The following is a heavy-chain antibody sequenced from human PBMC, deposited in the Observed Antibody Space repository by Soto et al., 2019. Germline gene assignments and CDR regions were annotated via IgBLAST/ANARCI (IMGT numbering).Heavy chain of an antibody. J-gene: IGHJ3*02. CDR2: ISYDGSNK. D-gene: IGHD3-22*01. CDR1: GFTFSSYA. CDR3: ARPYYDSSGYLGGGAFDI. V-gene: IGHV3-30-3*01. Sequence: QVQLVESGGGVVQPGRSLRLSCAASGFTFSSYAMHWVRQAPGKGLEWVAVISYDGSNKYYADSVKGRFTISRDNSKNTLYLQMNSLRAEDTAVYYCARPYYDSSGYLGGGAFDIWGQGTMVTVSS.